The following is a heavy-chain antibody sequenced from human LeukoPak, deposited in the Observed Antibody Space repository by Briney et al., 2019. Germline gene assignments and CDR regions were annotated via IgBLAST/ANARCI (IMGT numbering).Heavy chain of an antibody. J-gene: IGHJ3*02. CDR1: GYTLTELS. V-gene: IGHV1-24*01. Sequence: GPVKVSCKVSGYTLTELSMHWVRQAPGKGLEWMGGFDPEDGETIYAQKFQGRVTMTEDTSTDTAYVELSSLRSEDTAVYYCASLRGVAGTYDAFDIWGQGTMVTVSS. CDR2: FDPEDGET. CDR3: ASLRGVAGTYDAFDI. D-gene: IGHD1-1*01.